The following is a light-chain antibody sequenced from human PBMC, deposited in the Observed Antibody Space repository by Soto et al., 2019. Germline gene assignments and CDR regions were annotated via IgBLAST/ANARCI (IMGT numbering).Light chain of an antibody. CDR1: SSNIGSNT. CDR2: RFT. J-gene: IGLJ1*01. Sequence: QSVLTQPPSASGTPGQRVTISCSGSSSNIGSNTVNWYQQLPGTAPKFLIYRFTNRPSGVPDRFSGSKSGTSASLAITGLQPEDEADYYCQSYDYNLSGDVCGTGTKVTVL. V-gene: IGLV1-44*01. CDR3: QSYDYNLSGDV.